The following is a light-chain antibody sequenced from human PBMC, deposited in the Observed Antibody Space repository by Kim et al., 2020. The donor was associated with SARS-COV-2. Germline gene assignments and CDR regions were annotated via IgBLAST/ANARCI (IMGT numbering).Light chain of an antibody. CDR2: GAS. J-gene: IGKJ4*01. Sequence: SVSPGERATLAGRASQSISINLAWYQQKPGQAPRLLIYGASTRATGVPVRCSGSGSGTEFTLTVSSLQSEDFAVYYCQQYNKWPTFGGGTKVDIK. CDR1: QSISIN. CDR3: QQYNKWPT. V-gene: IGKV3-15*01.